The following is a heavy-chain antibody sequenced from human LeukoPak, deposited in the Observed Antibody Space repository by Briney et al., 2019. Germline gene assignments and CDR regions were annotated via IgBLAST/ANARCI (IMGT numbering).Heavy chain of an antibody. J-gene: IGHJ4*02. D-gene: IGHD3-3*01. CDR1: GFTFSSYA. Sequence: TGGSLRLSCAASGFTFSSYAMSWVRQAPGKGLEWVSAISGSGGSTYYADSVKGRFTISRDNSKNTLYLQMNSLRAEDTAVYYCAINMNRIFGVVITLSYWGQGTLVTVSS. CDR3: AINMNRIFGVVITLSY. CDR2: ISGSGGST. V-gene: IGHV3-23*01.